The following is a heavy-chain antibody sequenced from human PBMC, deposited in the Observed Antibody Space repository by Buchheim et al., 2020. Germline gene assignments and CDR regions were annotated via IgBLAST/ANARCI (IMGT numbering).Heavy chain of an antibody. CDR3: AKDHGSGGPGGFDY. CDR1: GFTFSSYG. CDR2: ISYDGSNK. D-gene: IGHD2-15*01. V-gene: IGHV3-30*18. J-gene: IGHJ4*02. Sequence: QVQLVESGGGVVQPGRSLRLSCAASGFTFSSYGMHWVRQAPGKGLEWVAVISYDGSNKYYADSVKGRFTISRDNSKNTLYLQMNSLRAEDTAVYYCAKDHGSGGPGGFDYWGQGTL.